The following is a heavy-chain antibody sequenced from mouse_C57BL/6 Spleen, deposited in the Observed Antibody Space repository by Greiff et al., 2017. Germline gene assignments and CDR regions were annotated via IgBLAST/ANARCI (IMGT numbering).Heavy chain of an antibody. CDR1: GYTFTDYE. J-gene: IGHJ1*03. D-gene: IGHD1-1*01. CDR2: IDPETGGT. V-gene: IGHV1-15*01. CDR3: TRWNYGSTDWYFDV. Sequence: VQLQQSGAELVRPGASVTLSCKASGYTFTDYEMHWVKQTPVHGLEWIGAIDPETGGTAYNQKFKGKAILTADKSSSTAYMERRSLTSEDSAVYYCTRWNYGSTDWYFDVWGTGTTVTVSS.